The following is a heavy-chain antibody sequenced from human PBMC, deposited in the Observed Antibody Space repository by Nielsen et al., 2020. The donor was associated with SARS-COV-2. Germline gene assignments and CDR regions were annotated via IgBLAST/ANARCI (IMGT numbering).Heavy chain of an antibody. D-gene: IGHD6-13*01. J-gene: IGHJ6*03. CDR2: IYYSGST. V-gene: IGHV4-31*02. CDR3: ARAGGSSSWYTSNYYYYYMDV. Sequence: WIRQPPGKGLEWIGYIYYSGSTYYNPSLKSRVTISVDTSKNQFSLKLSSVTAADTAVYYCARAGGSSSWYTSNYYYYYMDVWGEGTTVTVSS.